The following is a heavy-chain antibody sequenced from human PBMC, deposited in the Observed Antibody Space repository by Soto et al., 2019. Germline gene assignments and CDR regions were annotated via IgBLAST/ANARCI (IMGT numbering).Heavy chain of an antibody. D-gene: IGHD6-13*01. CDR3: AREIAAAGTADWFDP. J-gene: IGHJ5*02. CDR2: IYYSGST. CDR1: GGSISSGGYY. V-gene: IGHV4-31*01. Sequence: QVQLQESGPGLVKPSQTLSLTCTVSGGSISSGGYYWSWIRQHPGKGLEWIGYIYYSGSTYYNPSPKSLVTIYVDTSKIQFSLKLSSVTAADTAVYYCAREIAAAGTADWFDPWGQGTLVTVSS.